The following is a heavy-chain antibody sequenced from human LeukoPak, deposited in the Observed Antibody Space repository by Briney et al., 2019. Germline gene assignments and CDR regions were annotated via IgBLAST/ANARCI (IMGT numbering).Heavy chain of an antibody. V-gene: IGHV1-18*01. J-gene: IGHJ4*02. CDR2: ISAYNGNT. CDR3: ARDHVGGSSSWYSAYYFDY. CDR1: GYTFTSYG. D-gene: IGHD6-13*01. Sequence: ASVKVSCKASGYTFTSYGISWVRQVPGQGLEWMGWISAYNGNTNYAQKLQGRVTMTTDTSTSTAYMELRSLRSDDTAVYYCARDHVGGSSSWYSAYYFDYWGQGTLVTVSS.